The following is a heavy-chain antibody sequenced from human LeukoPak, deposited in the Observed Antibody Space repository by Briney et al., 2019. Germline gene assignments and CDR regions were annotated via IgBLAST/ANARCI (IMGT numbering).Heavy chain of an antibody. J-gene: IGHJ4*02. CDR2: FDPEDGET. Sequence: ASVKVSCKASGYTLTELSMHWVRQAPGKGLEWMGGFDPEDGETIYAQKFQGRVTMTEDTSTDTAYMELSSLRSEDTAVYYCATFRPRLLSPHYFDYWGQGTLVTVSS. D-gene: IGHD2-15*01. CDR3: ATFRPRLLSPHYFDY. CDR1: GYTLTELS. V-gene: IGHV1-24*01.